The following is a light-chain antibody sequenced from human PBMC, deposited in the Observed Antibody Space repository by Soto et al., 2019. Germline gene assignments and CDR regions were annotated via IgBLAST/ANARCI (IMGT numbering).Light chain of an antibody. V-gene: IGKV3-15*01. J-gene: IGKJ2*01. Sequence: EIVMTQSPATLSVSPGERATLSCRASQNVSRNLAWYQQKPGQAPRLLIHGASTRATGVPARFSGSGSGTEFTLTITSLQSEDFAVYYCQQYHNWPPQYTFGQGTKLQIK. CDR3: QQYHNWPPQYT. CDR1: QNVSRN. CDR2: GAS.